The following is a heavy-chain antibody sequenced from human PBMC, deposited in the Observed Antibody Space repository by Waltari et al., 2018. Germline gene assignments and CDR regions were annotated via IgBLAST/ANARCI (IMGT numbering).Heavy chain of an antibody. D-gene: IGHD3-10*01. CDR1: GFTFGGYT. Sequence: EVQLLESGGGLVQPGGSLRLSCVASGFTFGGYTMTWVRQAPGKGLDWVSTFRGSGADTYYADSVKGRFTISRDNSRDTLYLQMNTLTAGDTAIYYCAKSLGDTYGRYPMDYWGQGTLVTVSS. J-gene: IGHJ4*02. CDR2: FRGSGADT. V-gene: IGHV3-23*01. CDR3: AKSLGDTYGRYPMDY.